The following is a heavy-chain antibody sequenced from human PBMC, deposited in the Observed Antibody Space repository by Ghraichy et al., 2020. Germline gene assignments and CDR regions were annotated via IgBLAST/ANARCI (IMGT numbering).Heavy chain of an antibody. Sequence: GGSLRLSCAASGFTFSTFAMHWARQAPGKGLEWVAVMASDGSSEYYADSVKGRFTISRDNSKNTLYLQMNSLRAEDTAVYKCAREMVGAIYFDYWGQGTLVTVSS. CDR2: MASDGSSE. CDR1: GFTFSTFA. CDR3: AREMVGAIYFDY. V-gene: IGHV3-30-3*01. D-gene: IGHD1-26*01. J-gene: IGHJ4*02.